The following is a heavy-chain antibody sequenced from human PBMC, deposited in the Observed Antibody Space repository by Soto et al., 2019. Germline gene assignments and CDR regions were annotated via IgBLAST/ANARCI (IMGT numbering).Heavy chain of an antibody. V-gene: IGHV1-18*01. D-gene: IGHD3-3*01. CDR1: GYTFTSYG. Sequence: ASVKVSCKASGYTFTSYGISWVRQAPGQGLEWMGWISAYNGNTNYAQKLQGRVTMTTDTSTSTAYMELRSLRSDDTAVYYCARSLEYDFWSGYPTPSDAFDIWGQGKMVTVSS. J-gene: IGHJ3*02. CDR2: ISAYNGNT. CDR3: ARSLEYDFWSGYPTPSDAFDI.